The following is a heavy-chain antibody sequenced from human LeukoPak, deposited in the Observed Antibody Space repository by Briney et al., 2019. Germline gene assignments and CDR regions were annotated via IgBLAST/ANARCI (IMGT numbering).Heavy chain of an antibody. V-gene: IGHV4-59*12. Sequence: SETLPLTCTVSGGSISSYYWSWIRQPPGKGLEWIGYIYYSGSTNYNPSLKSRVTISVDTSKNQFSLKLSSVTAADTAVYYCARAGVPAAKDNWFDPWGQGTLVTVSS. CDR2: IYYSGST. D-gene: IGHD2-2*01. CDR1: GGSISSYY. CDR3: ARAGVPAAKDNWFDP. J-gene: IGHJ5*02.